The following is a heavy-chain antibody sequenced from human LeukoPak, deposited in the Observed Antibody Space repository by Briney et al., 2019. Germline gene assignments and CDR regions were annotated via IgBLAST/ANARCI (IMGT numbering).Heavy chain of an antibody. J-gene: IGHJ4*02. CDR3: AKDSEGYCSSTSCYAGGAFDI. CDR1: GFIFSNAW. Sequence: PGGSLRLSCAASGFIFSNAWMSWVRQAPGKGLEWVAVISYGGSNKYYADSVKGRFTISRDNAKNTLYLQMNSLRAEDTAVYYCAKDSEGYCSSTSCYAGGAFDIWGQGTLVTVSS. V-gene: IGHV3-30*18. D-gene: IGHD2-2*01. CDR2: ISYGGSNK.